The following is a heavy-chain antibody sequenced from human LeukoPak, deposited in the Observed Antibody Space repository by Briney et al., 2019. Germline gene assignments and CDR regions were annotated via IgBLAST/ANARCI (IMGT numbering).Heavy chain of an antibody. V-gene: IGHV3-33*01. CDR1: GFTFRNYG. D-gene: IGHD2-21*02. J-gene: IGHJ6*02. CDR2: IWYDGSNK. CDR3: ARAPAHIVVTAIHYYYGMDV. Sequence: GGTLRLSCAASGFTFRNYGFHWVRQAPGKGLEGVAVIWYDGSNKYYADSVKGRFTISRDNSKNTLYLQMNSLRAEDTAVYYCARAPAHIVVTAIHYYYGMDVWGQGTTVTVSS.